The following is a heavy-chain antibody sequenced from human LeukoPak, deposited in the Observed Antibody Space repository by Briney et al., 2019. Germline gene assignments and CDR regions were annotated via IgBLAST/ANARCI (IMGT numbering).Heavy chain of an antibody. D-gene: IGHD4-23*01. CDR1: GYTFTSYY. Sequence: ASVKVSCKASGYTFTSYYMHWVRQAPGQGLEWMGIINPSGGSTSYAQKFQGRVTMTRDTSTSTAYMELRSLRSDDTAVYYCARRFYDGGAFDPWGQGTLVTVSS. CDR3: ARRFYDGGAFDP. CDR2: INPSGGST. V-gene: IGHV1-46*01. J-gene: IGHJ5*02.